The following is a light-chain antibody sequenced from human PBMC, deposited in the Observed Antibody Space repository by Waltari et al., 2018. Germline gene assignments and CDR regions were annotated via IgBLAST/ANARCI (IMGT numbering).Light chain of an antibody. J-gene: IGLJ3*02. CDR3: QSADSRGSYHWV. CDR2: KDT. V-gene: IGLV3-25*03. Sequence: SSELTQPPSVSVSTGQTATIPRSRIVFPNQHSYWYQQKPGQAPVLVMKKDTERPSGIPERFSGSSSGATVALTISGVQAEDEADYYCQSADSRGSYHWVFGGGTKLTVL. CDR1: VFPNQH.